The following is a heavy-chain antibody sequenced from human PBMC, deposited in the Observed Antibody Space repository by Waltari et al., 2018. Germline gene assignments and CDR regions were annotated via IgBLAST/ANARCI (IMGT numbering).Heavy chain of an antibody. Sequence: EVRLVESGGGLVQPGGCLRLACAASGFTFSSSWMSWVRQAPGKGLVWVARREEDGSERYYVVSAKGLSTISRDNAKTSLFLQMNSLRVEDTAVYYGARGPYWGQGTTVTVSS. CDR1: GFTFSSSW. CDR2: REEDGSER. D-gene: IGHD2-21*01. J-gene: IGHJ6*02. V-gene: IGHV3-7*04. CDR3: ARGPY.